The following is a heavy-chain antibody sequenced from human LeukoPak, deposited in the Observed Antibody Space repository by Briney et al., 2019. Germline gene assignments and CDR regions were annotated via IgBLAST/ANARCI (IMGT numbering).Heavy chain of an antibody. D-gene: IGHD3-10*01. CDR3: AKGVLSGMRYYYGMDV. CDR2: ITRSGDTT. J-gene: IGHJ6*04. Sequence: GGSLRLSCAVSGFTFNNYAMNWVRQAPGKGLEWVSSITRSGDTTHYADSVRGRFTISRDNSKTTLSLQMTSLRAEDTAVYYWAKGVLSGMRYYYGMDVWGKGTTVTVSS. V-gene: IGHV3-23*01. CDR1: GFTFNNYA.